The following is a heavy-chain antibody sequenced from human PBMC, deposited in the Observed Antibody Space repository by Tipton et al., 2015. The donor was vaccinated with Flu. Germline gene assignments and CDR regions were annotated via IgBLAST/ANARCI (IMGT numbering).Heavy chain of an antibody. J-gene: IGHJ5*02. CDR2: IYDSGIT. CDR1: GGSISSEDYY. Sequence: LRLSCTVSGGSISSEDYYWSWIRQHPGKGLEWIGYIYDSGITYYNPSLSSRVVISIDTSKNQFSLKLTSVTAADTAVYYCAKEDSSWFDPWGQGTLVTVFS. V-gene: IGHV4-31*03. D-gene: IGHD2-15*01. CDR3: AKEDSSWFDP.